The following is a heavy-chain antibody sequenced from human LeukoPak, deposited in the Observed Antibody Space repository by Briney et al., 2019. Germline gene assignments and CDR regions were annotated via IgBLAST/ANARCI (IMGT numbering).Heavy chain of an antibody. V-gene: IGHV4-39*01. Sequence: SETLSLTCTVSGGSISSSSYYWGWIRQPPGKGLEWIGSIYYSGSTYYHPSLKSRVTISVDTSKNQFSLKLSSVTAADTAVYYCARRGVVAPYNWFDPWGQGTLVTVSS. CDR3: ARRGVVAPYNWFDP. J-gene: IGHJ5*02. CDR2: IYYSGST. D-gene: IGHD3-22*01. CDR1: GGSISSSSYY.